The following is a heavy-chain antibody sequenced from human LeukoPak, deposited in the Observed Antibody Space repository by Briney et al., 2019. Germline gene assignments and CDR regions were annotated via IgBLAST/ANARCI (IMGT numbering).Heavy chain of an antibody. J-gene: IGHJ4*02. CDR3: AREGRGYYGSGSYYYRPYYFDY. D-gene: IGHD3-10*01. CDR1: GFTFSSYG. V-gene: IGHV3-33*01. CDR2: IWYDGSNK. Sequence: GGSLRLSCAASGFTFSSYGMHWVRQAPGKGLEWVAVIWYDGSNKYYADSVKGRFTISRDNSKNTLYLQMNSLRAEDTAVYYCAREGRGYYGSGSYYYRPYYFDYWGQGTLVTVSS.